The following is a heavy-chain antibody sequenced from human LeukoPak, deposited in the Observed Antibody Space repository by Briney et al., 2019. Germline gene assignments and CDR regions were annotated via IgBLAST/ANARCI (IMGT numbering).Heavy chain of an antibody. CDR2: INHSGST. CDR3: ARKRGYYGSGSYLAFDI. Sequence: SETLSLTCAVYGGSFSGYYWSWIRQPPGKGLEWIGEINHSGSTNYNPSLKSRVTISVDASKNQFSLKLSSVTAADTAVYYCARKRGYYGSGSYLAFDIWGQGTMVTVSS. D-gene: IGHD3-10*01. CDR1: GGSFSGYY. J-gene: IGHJ3*02. V-gene: IGHV4-34*01.